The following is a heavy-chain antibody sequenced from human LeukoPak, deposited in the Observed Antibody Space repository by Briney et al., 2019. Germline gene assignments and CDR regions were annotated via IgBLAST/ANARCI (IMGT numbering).Heavy chain of an antibody. D-gene: IGHD2-15*01. V-gene: IGHV3-23*01. J-gene: IGHJ4*02. CDR2: ISGSDGST. CDR3: AKGRGYCTGGSCYSDY. Sequence: PGGSLRLSCTATGFTFSNYAMSWVRQARGKGLEWVSTISGSDGSTYYADSVKGRFTISRDNSKNTLYLQMNSLRVEDTAIYYCAKGRGYCTGGSCYSDYWGQGTLVTVSS. CDR1: GFTFSNYA.